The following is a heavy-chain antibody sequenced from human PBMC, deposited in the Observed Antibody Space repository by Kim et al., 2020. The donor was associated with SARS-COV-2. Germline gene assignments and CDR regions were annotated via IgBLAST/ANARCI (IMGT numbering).Heavy chain of an antibody. J-gene: IGHJ5*02. V-gene: IGHV3-30-3*01. CDR1: GFTFSSYA. CDR3: AREKFDP. Sequence: GGSLRLSCAASGFTFSSYAMHWVRQAPGKGLEWVAVISYDGSNKYYADSVKGRFTISRDNSKNTLYLQMNSLRAEDTAVYYCAREKFDPWGQGTLVTVSS. CDR2: ISYDGSNK.